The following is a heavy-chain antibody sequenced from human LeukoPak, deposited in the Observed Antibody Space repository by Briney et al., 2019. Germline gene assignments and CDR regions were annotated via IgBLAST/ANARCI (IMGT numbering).Heavy chain of an antibody. Sequence: ASVKVSCKASGYTFTSYGISWVRQAPGQGLEWMGWTNPNSGGTNYAQKFQGRVTMTRDTSISTAYMELSRLRSDDTAVYYCARDVTNYDILTGYYQTFDYWGQGTLVTVSS. CDR3: ARDVTNYDILTGYYQTFDY. D-gene: IGHD3-9*01. CDR2: TNPNSGGT. V-gene: IGHV1-2*02. CDR1: GYTFTSYG. J-gene: IGHJ4*02.